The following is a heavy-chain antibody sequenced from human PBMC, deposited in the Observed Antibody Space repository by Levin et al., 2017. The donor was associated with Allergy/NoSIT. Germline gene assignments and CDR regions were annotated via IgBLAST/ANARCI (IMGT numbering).Heavy chain of an antibody. CDR2: ISAYNGKT. J-gene: IGHJ4*02. V-gene: IGHV1-18*01. Sequence: ASVKVSCKASGYTFTNNGISWVRQAPGQGLEWMGGISAYNGKTKYAQKFQGRVTMTTDTSTSTAYMELRSLRSDDTAMYYCARSSWGPSSYGSYWGQGTLVTVSS. CDR1: GYTFTNNG. D-gene: IGHD5-18*01. CDR3: ARSSWGPSSYGSY.